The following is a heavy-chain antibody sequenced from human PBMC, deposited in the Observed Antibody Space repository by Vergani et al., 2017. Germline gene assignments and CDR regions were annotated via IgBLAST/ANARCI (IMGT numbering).Heavy chain of an antibody. CDR1: GYSISSGYY. J-gene: IGHJ4*02. D-gene: IGHD2-15*01. Sequence: QVQLQESGPGLVKPSETLSLTCAVSGYSISSGYYWGWIRQPPGKGLDWIGHIHTGGSTDLNPSFKSRVSISVDTSKSQFSLKLNSVTVADTAVYYCVRSRPYCTSGSCPAIWGQGTLVTVSS. V-gene: IGHV4-38-2*01. CDR2: IHTGGST. CDR3: VRSRPYCTSGSCPAI.